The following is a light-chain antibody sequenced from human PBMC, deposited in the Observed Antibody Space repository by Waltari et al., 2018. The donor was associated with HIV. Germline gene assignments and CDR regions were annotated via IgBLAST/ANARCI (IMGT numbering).Light chain of an antibody. V-gene: IGLV1-40*01. CDR2: PRD. Sequence: QSVLTQRPSVSGAPGQWVTIPCTGNGSNLGSPYDEHRYLQPPGPAPNVPNPRDSRPSGVPARFSGSRSGTSASLAITARRTEDEGTYYCQTYDSDLSSPVFGGGTELTVL. CDR1: GSNLGSPYD. CDR3: QTYDSDLSSPV. J-gene: IGLJ3*02.